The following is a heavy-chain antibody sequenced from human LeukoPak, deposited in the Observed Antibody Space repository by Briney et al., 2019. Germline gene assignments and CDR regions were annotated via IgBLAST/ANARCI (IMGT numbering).Heavy chain of an antibody. Sequence: SETLSLTCTVSGGSISSYYWSWIRQPPGKGLEWIGYIYTSGSTNHNPSLKSRVTISVDTSKNQFSLKLSSVTAADTAVYYCARHGPYYYDRGFDPWGQGTLVTVSS. D-gene: IGHD3-22*01. CDR2: IYTSGST. V-gene: IGHV4-4*09. CDR1: GGSISSYY. CDR3: ARHGPYYYDRGFDP. J-gene: IGHJ5*02.